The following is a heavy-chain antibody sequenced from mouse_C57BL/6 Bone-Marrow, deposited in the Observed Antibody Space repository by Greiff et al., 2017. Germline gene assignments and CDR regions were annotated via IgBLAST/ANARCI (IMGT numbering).Heavy chain of an antibody. CDR2: IYPGDGDT. D-gene: IGHD3-2*02. Sequence: QVHVKQSGAELVKPGAPVKIPGKVSGSPFSANWLNWVKQRPGKGLGWIGQIYPGDGDTNYNGKLKGKATLTADKSSSTAYMQLSSLTSEDSAVYFCARGAQARFAYWGQGTLVTVSA. V-gene: IGHV1-80*01. CDR1: GSPFSANW. CDR3: ARGAQARFAY. J-gene: IGHJ3*01.